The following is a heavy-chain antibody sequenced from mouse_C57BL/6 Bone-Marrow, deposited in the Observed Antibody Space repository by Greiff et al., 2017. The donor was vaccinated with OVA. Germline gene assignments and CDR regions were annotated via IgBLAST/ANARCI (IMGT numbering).Heavy chain of an antibody. D-gene: IGHD2-2*01. CDR1: GYTFTDYY. V-gene: IGHV1-75*01. CDR2: IFPGSGST. Sequence: VKVVESGPELVKPGASVKISCKASGYTFTDYYINWVKQRPGQGLEWIGWIFPGSGSTYYNEKFKGKATLTVDKSSSTAYMLLSSLTSEDSAVYFCARWAMVTTGLAYWGQGTLVTVSA. J-gene: IGHJ3*01. CDR3: ARWAMVTTGLAY.